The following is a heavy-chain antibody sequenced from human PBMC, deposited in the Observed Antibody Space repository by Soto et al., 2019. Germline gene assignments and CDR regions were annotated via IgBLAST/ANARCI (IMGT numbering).Heavy chain of an antibody. CDR1: GFTFSSYS. Sequence: PGGSLRLSCAASGFTFSSYSMNWVRQAPGKGLEWVSSISSSSSYIYYADSVKGRFTISRDNAKNSLYLQMNSLRAEDTAVYYCARDGIAARYYFDYWGQGTLVTAPQ. D-gene: IGHD6-6*01. CDR2: ISSSSSYI. J-gene: IGHJ4*02. V-gene: IGHV3-21*01. CDR3: ARDGIAARYYFDY.